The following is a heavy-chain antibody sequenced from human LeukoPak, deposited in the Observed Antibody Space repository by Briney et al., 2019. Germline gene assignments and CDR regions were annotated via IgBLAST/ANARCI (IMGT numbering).Heavy chain of an antibody. D-gene: IGHD3-22*01. CDR2: IYSGGST. CDR1: GFTVSSNY. Sequence: PGGSLRLSCAASGFTVSSNYMGWVRQAPGKGLEWVSVIYSGGSTYYADSVKGRFTISRDNSKNTLYLQMNSLRAEDTAVYYCARGFDSSGYGHFDYWGQGTLVTVSS. CDR3: ARGFDSSGYGHFDY. V-gene: IGHV3-53*01. J-gene: IGHJ4*02.